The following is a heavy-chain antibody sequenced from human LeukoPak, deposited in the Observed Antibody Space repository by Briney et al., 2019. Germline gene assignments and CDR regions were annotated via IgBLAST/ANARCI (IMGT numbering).Heavy chain of an antibody. Sequence: SETLSLTRAVYGGSFSGYYWSWIRQPPGKGLEWIGEINHSGSTNYNPSLKSRVTISVDTSKNQFSLKLSSVTAADTAVYYCARGRIAAAGIAGWFDPWGQGTLVTVSS. J-gene: IGHJ5*02. CDR3: ARGRIAAAGIAGWFDP. CDR2: INHSGST. CDR1: GGSFSGYY. D-gene: IGHD6-13*01. V-gene: IGHV4-34*01.